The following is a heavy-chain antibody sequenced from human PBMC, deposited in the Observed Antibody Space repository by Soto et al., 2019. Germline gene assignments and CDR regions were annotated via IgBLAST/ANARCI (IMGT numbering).Heavy chain of an antibody. CDR3: AAELGPAYDRNNWCDP. Sequence: EVQLVESGGGLVKPGGSLRLSCAASGFIFSHAWFHWVRQPPGKGLELVGRVKNNGGATDYAPSVKGRFTISRDDSKERVYVQMSSLRTEERDIYYCAAELGPAYDRNNWCDPWGQGTLVTVSS. CDR2: VKNNGGAT. J-gene: IGHJ5*02. CDR1: GFIFSHAW. V-gene: IGHV3-15*07. D-gene: IGHD2-21*01.